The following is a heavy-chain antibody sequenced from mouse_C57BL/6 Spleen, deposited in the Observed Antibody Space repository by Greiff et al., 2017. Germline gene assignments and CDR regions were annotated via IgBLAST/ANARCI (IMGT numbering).Heavy chain of an antibody. D-gene: IGHD1-1*01. CDR2: IDPENGDT. J-gene: IGHJ2*01. CDR1: GFNIKDDY. V-gene: IGHV14-4*01. CDR3: TTTYYGSSYVREFDY. Sequence: EVQLKESGAELVRPGASVKLSCTASGFNIKDDYMHWVKQRPEQGLEWIGWIDPENGDTEYASKVQGKATITADTSSNTAYLQLSSLTSEDTAVYYCTTTYYGSSYVREFDYWGQGTTLTVSS.